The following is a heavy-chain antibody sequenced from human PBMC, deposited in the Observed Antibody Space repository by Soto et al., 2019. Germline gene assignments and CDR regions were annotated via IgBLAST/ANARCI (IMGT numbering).Heavy chain of an antibody. D-gene: IGHD2-15*01. Sequence: SQTLSLTCAISGDTVSSNSAARNWIRQSPSRGLEWLGRTYYGSKWYSEYAVSVKGRITINPDTSKNQFSLQLNSVTPEDTAVYYCARMVGSTEHVYWGQGTLVTVSS. CDR3: ARMVGSTEHVY. CDR2: TYYGSKWYS. V-gene: IGHV6-1*01. J-gene: IGHJ4*02. CDR1: GDTVSSNSAA.